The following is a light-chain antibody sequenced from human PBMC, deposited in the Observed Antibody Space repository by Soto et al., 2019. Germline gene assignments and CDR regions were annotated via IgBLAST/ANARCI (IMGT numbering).Light chain of an antibody. CDR1: SSNIGAGYD. Sequence: QAVVTQPPSVSGAPGQRVTISCTGSSSNIGAGYDVHWYQQLPGTAPKLLIYGNSNRPSGVPDLFSGSKSGTSASLAITGLQAEDEADYYCQSYDSSLSAVVFGGGTKLTVL. CDR3: QSYDSSLSAVV. J-gene: IGLJ2*01. V-gene: IGLV1-40*01. CDR2: GNS.